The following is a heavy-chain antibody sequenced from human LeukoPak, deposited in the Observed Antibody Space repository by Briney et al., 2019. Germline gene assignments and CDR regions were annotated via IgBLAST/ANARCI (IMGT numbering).Heavy chain of an antibody. D-gene: IGHD5-18*01. J-gene: IGHJ3*02. CDR2: ISSSSSYI. CDR1: GFTFSSYS. CDR3: ARDYLMGGVDTAMVITFDI. Sequence: GGSLSLSCAASGFTFSSYSMNWVRQAPGKGLEWVSSISSSSSYIYCADSVKGRFTISRDNAKNSLYLQMNSLRAEDTAVYYCARDYLMGGVDTAMVITFDIWGQGTMVTVSS. V-gene: IGHV3-21*01.